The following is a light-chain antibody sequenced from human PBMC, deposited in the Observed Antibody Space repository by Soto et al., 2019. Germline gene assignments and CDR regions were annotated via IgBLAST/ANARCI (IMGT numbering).Light chain of an antibody. Sequence: EIVLTQSPGTLSLSPGERATLSCRASQSVSSSYLAWYQQKPGQAPRLLIYGTSSRATAIPDRFSGSGSGTDVTLTISRLEPEDFAVYYFQQYGSSSWTFGQGTKVEI. V-gene: IGKV3-20*01. CDR3: QQYGSSSWT. J-gene: IGKJ1*01. CDR1: QSVSSSY. CDR2: GTS.